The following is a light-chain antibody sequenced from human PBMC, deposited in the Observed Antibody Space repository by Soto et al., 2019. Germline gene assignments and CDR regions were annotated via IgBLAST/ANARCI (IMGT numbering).Light chain of an antibody. V-gene: IGKV3-20*01. J-gene: IGKJ1*01. CDR3: QQYGTFPRT. Sequence: MAVTQSPGTLSLSPGERATLSCRASQSISNNYLAWYQQKPGQAPRLLIYGASSRATGIPDRFSGSGSGTDFTLTISGLEPEDFAVYYCQQYGTFPRTFGQGTKVDIK. CDR2: GAS. CDR1: QSISNNY.